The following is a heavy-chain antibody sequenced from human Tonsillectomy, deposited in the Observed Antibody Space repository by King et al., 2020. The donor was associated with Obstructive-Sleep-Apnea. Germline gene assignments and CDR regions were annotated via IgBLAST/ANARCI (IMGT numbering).Heavy chain of an antibody. CDR1: GFTFSNYA. D-gene: IGHD1-26*01. V-gene: IGHV3-30*04. J-gene: IGHJ6*02. Sequence: VQLVESGGGVVQPGGSLRLSCSASGFTFSNYAMHWVRQAPGKGLEGVAVLSYGGSDKYYADSVRGRFTISRDNSKNTLYLQIHTLGAEDTALYYCAGDREVRGTYTGAYYYAMDVWGQGTTVAVSS. CDR3: AGDREVRGTYTGAYYYAMDV. CDR2: LSYGGSDK.